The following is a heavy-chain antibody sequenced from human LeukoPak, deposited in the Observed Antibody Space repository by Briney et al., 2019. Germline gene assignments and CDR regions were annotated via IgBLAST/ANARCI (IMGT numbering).Heavy chain of an antibody. V-gene: IGHV3-66*01. J-gene: IGHJ4*02. CDR3: ARERVPSGSYFDY. CDR2: IYSGGST. CDR1: GLTVSSIY. Sequence: GSLRLSCAASGLTVSSIYMSWVRQAPGKGLEWVSVIYSGGSTYYADSVRGRFTISRDNSKNTLYLQMNSLRVEDTAVYYCARERVPSGSYFDYWGQGTLVTVSS. D-gene: IGHD1-26*01.